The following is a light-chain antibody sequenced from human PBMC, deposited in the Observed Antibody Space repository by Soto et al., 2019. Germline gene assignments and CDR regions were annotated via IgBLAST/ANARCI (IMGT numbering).Light chain of an antibody. V-gene: IGKV1-5*01. J-gene: IGKJ1*01. CDR3: QQYTNTNNPWM. Sequence: IQVPQSPPTLSASVGDRVTITCLASQTISTWMAWYQQKPGKAPKLLVYDASTLQSGVASRFSGSGSGTEFTLIISGLQPDDSATYYCQQYTNTNNPWMLGQGTKVDIK. CDR2: DAS. CDR1: QTISTW.